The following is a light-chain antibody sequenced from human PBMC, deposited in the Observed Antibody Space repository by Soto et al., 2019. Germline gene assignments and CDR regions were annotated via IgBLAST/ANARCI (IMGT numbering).Light chain of an antibody. CDR1: QDISNH. Sequence: DIQMTQSPSSLSASVGDRVTITGQARQDISNHLNWYQQKLGQAPKLLIYDASNLETGVPSRFRRSGSWTYFTFTSNSLQPADFATEDCQQYENLPFTFGGATNLE. CDR3: QQYENLPFT. J-gene: IGKJ4*01. V-gene: IGKV1-33*01. CDR2: DAS.